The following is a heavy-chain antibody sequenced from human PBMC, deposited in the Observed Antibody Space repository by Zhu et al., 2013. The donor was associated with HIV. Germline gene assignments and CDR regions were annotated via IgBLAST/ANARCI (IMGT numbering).Heavy chain of an antibody. V-gene: IGHV1-69*06. CDR1: GGTFSSYA. D-gene: IGHD4-17*01. CDR2: IIPIFGTA. CDR3: ARAPGEDYGDYEGCMDV. J-gene: IGHJ6*02. Sequence: QVQLVQSGAEVKKPGSSVKVSCKASGGTFSSYAISWVRQAPGQGLEWMGGIIPIFGTANYAQKFQGRVTITADKSTSTAYMELSSLRSEDTAVYYCARAPGEDYGDYEGCMDVWGQGTTVTVSS.